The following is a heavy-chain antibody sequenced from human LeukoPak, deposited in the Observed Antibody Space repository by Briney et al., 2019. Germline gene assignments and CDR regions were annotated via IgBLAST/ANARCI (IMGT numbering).Heavy chain of an antibody. CDR1: GFTFSSYA. CDR3: VSCYSARGTFDY. V-gene: IGHV3-23*01. J-gene: IGHJ4*02. Sequence: GGSLRLSCAASGFTFSSYAMSWVRQAPGKGLEWVSAISGSGGSTYYADSVKGRFTTSRDNSKNTLYLQMNSLRAEDTAVYYCVSCYSARGTFDYWGQGTLVTVSS. CDR2: ISGSGGST. D-gene: IGHD2-15*01.